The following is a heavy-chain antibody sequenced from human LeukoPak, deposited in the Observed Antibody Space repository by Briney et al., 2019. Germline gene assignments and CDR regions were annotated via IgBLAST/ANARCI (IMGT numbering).Heavy chain of an antibody. CDR3: ARGHLIAAMKY. Sequence: PSETLSLTCAVYGGSFSGYYWSWIRQPPGKGLEWIGKINHSGNTNYNPSLKSRVTISVDTSKNQFSLKLSSVTAADTAVYYCARGHLIAAMKYRGQGTLVTVSS. V-gene: IGHV4-34*01. CDR2: INHSGNT. J-gene: IGHJ4*02. D-gene: IGHD6-25*01. CDR1: GGSFSGYY.